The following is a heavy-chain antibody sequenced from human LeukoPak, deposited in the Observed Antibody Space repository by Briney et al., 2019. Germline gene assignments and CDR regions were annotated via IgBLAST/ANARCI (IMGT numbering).Heavy chain of an antibody. CDR1: GYTFTSYD. Sequence: ASVKVSCKASGYTFTSYDINWVRQATGQGLEWMGWMNPNSGNTGYAQKFQGRVTMTRNTSISTAYMELSSLRSEDTAVYYCARGPAATVYAVYWGQGTLVTVSS. J-gene: IGHJ4*02. D-gene: IGHD2-8*01. CDR2: MNPNSGNT. CDR3: ARGPAATVYAVY. V-gene: IGHV1-8*01.